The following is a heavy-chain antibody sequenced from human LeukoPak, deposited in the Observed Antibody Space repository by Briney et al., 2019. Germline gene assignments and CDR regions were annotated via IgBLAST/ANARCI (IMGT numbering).Heavy chain of an antibody. CDR2: INPDAAHT. CDR1: GFPFSNHA. V-gene: IGHV3-23*01. J-gene: IGHJ5*02. Sequence: GGSLRLSCEASGFPFSNHAMSWVRQAPGKGLEWVSVINPDAAHTYYAESVKGRFTISRDNSKNTLYLQMSSLRAEDTAVYYCAKDPRPNYYGSSWFDPWGQGTLVTVSS. D-gene: IGHD3-10*01. CDR3: AKDPRPNYYGSSWFDP.